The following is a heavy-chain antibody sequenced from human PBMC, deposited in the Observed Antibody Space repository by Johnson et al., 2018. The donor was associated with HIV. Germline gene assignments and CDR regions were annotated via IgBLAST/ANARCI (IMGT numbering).Heavy chain of an antibody. CDR3: ARGGLGYQNIHDPFDI. CDR1: GFIFSNYW. V-gene: IGHV3-7*05. CDR2: IKGDGSEK. J-gene: IGHJ3*02. D-gene: IGHD3-16*02. Sequence: VQLVESGGGLVQRGGSLRLSCAGSGFIFSNYWMNWVRQAPGKGLEWVANIKGDGSEKYYVDSVKGRFTISRDNAKNSLYVQMNSLRAEDTAFYYCARGGLGYQNIHDPFDIWGQVTMVTVSS.